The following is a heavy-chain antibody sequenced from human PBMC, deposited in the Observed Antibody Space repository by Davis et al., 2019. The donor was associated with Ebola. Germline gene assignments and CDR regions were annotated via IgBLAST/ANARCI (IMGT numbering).Heavy chain of an antibody. J-gene: IGHJ4*02. Sequence: PSETLSLTCVVSGDSISSGAYSWSWIRQPPGKGLEWIGYIYPSGSTYYNPSLKSRVTISVDRSKNQFSLKLSSVTAADTAVYYCARETYGDLNFDYWGQGTLVTVSS. D-gene: IGHD4-17*01. CDR1: GDSISSGAYS. CDR2: IYPSGST. V-gene: IGHV4-30-2*01. CDR3: ARETYGDLNFDY.